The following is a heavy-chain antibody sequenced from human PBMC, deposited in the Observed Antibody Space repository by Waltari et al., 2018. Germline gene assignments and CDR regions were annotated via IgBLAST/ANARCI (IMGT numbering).Heavy chain of an antibody. Sequence: QVQLVQSGAEVKKPGASVKVSCKASGYTFTGYYMHSVRPAPGQGLEWMGWINPNSGGTNYAQKFQGWVTMTRDTSISTAYMELSRLRSDDTAVYYCARANGLIAARPDYYYGMDVWGQGTTVTVSS. J-gene: IGHJ6*02. CDR3: ARANGLIAARPDYYYGMDV. CDR2: INPNSGGT. CDR1: GYTFTGYY. D-gene: IGHD6-6*01. V-gene: IGHV1-2*04.